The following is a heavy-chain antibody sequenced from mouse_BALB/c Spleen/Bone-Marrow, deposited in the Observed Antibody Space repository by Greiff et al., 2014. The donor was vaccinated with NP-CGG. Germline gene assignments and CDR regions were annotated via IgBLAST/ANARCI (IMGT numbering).Heavy chain of an antibody. J-gene: IGHJ3*01. D-gene: IGHD2-3*01. CDR1: GFDFSRYW. Sequence: EVQLQQSGGGLVQPGGSLKLSCAASGFDFSRYWMTWVRQAPGKGLEWIGEINPESSTINYTPSLEDKFIISRDNAKNTLYLQTSKVRSEDTALYYCAGNGYYGWIAYWGQGTLVTVSA. CDR2: INPESSTI. CDR3: AGNGYYGWIAY. V-gene: IGHV4-1*02.